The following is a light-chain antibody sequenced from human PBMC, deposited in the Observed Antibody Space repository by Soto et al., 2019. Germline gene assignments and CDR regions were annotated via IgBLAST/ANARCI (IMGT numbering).Light chain of an antibody. CDR1: SSDVGAYNF. CDR2: EVT. V-gene: IGLV2-14*01. Sequence: QSALTQPASVSGSPGQSIAISCTGTSSDVGAYNFVSWFQQHPGKAPKLLIFEVTNRPSGVSNRFSGSKSGYTASLTISGLQAEDEADYYCSSYTTSSTLGVFGTGTKVTVL. J-gene: IGLJ1*01. CDR3: SSYTTSSTLGV.